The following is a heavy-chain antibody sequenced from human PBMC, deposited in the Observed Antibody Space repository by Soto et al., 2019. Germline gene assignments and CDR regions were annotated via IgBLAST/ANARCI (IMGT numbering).Heavy chain of an antibody. D-gene: IGHD2-15*01. Sequence: PSETLSLTCSVSGAPITINYWSWIRQAPGKGLEWIGYIYYSGSTTYNPSLKSRVTMSADTSKDQFSLKLNSVTAADTAVYYCARLGMDCSGGSCYRLFSAENSYFDYWGQGTLVTVSS. CDR3: ARLGMDCSGGSCYRLFSAENSYFDY. J-gene: IGHJ4*02. V-gene: IGHV4-59*01. CDR1: GAPITINY. CDR2: IYYSGST.